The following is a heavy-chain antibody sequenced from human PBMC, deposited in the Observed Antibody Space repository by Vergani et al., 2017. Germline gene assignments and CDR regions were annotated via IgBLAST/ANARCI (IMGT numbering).Heavy chain of an antibody. J-gene: IGHJ4*02. D-gene: IGHD3-22*01. V-gene: IGHV5-51*01. CDR1: GYSLTNYW. Sequence: EVQLVQSGAEVKKPGESLKISCQISGYSLTNYWIGCVRQMPGKGLEWMGIIHPADSDTRYSPSFQGQATILVDKSISTAYLQRVSLRASDSAMYYCARLYGRDSSGSKYFDYWGQGTLVTVSS. CDR3: ARLYGRDSSGSKYFDY. CDR2: IHPADSDT.